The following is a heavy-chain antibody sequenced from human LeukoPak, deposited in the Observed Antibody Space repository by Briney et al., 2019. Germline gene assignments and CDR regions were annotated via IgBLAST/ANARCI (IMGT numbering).Heavy chain of an antibody. CDR3: AKDGNWARFED. CDR2: ISSSGSTI. J-gene: IGHJ4*02. V-gene: IGHV3-48*04. D-gene: IGHD7-27*01. Sequence: GGSLRLSCAASGFTFSSYSMNWVRQAPGKGLEWVSYISSSGSTIYYADSVKGRFTISRDNAKNSLYLQINSPTAEDTATYYCAKDGNWARFEDWGQGTLVTVSS. CDR1: GFTFSSYS.